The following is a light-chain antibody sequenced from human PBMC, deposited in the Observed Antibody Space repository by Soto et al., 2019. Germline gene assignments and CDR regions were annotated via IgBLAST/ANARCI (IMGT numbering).Light chain of an antibody. J-gene: IGLJ2*01. Sequence: QSALTQPASVYGSPGQSITISCTGTSSDVGGYNYVSWYQQHPGKAPQLIIYDVTNRPSGVSNRFSGSKSGNTASLTISGLQAEDEADYYCSSYTSSSTYVVFGGGTQLTVL. CDR1: SSDVGGYNY. V-gene: IGLV2-14*03. CDR2: DVT. CDR3: SSYTSSSTYVV.